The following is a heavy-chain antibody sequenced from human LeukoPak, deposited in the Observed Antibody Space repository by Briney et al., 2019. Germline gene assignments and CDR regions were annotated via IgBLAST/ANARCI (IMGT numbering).Heavy chain of an antibody. CDR3: ARDSEGPNAFDI. CDR1: GYTFTSYY. CDR2: INPSGGST. Sequence: ASVKLSCKASGYTFTSYYMHWVRQAPGQGLEWMEIINPSGGSTSYAQKFQGRVTMTRDTSTSTVYMELSSLRSEDTAVYYCARDSEGPNAFDIWGQGPMVTVSS. V-gene: IGHV1-46*01. J-gene: IGHJ3*02.